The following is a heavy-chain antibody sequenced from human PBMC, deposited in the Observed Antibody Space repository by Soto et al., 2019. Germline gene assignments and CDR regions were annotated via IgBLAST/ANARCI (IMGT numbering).Heavy chain of an antibody. V-gene: IGHV3-23*01. CDR1: GFTFSSYA. CDR2: RRGSGGST. J-gene: IGHJ4*02. CDR3: AKDRKSTTVTTFVRGPIGY. Sequence: GGSLRLSRADYGFTFSSYAMSWVRQAPGKGLEWVSARRGSGGSTYYADSVKGRFTISRDNSKNTLYLQMNSLRAEDTPVYYCAKDRKSTTVTTFVRGPIGYWGQGTLVTVSS. D-gene: IGHD4-17*01.